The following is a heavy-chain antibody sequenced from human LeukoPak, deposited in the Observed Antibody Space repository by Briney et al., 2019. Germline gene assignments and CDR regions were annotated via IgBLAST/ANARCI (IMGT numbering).Heavy chain of an antibody. CDR3: ARDAPGYSSSWYQGYGMDV. V-gene: IGHV3-64*01. CDR2: ISSNGGST. D-gene: IGHD6-13*01. CDR1: GFAFSSYA. Sequence: GGSLRLSCAASGFAFSSYAMHWVRQAPGKGLEYVSAISSNGGSTYYANSVKGRFTISRDNSKNTLYLQMGSLRAEDMAVYYCARDAPGYSSSWYQGYGMDVWGQGTTVTVSS. J-gene: IGHJ6*01.